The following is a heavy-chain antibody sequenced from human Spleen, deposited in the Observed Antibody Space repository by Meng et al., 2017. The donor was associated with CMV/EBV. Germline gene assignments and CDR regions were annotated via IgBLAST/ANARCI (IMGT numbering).Heavy chain of an antibody. V-gene: IGHV3-7*01. J-gene: IGHJ4*02. CDR3: ARGGYSSSLFWID. CDR1: GINLSSYW. D-gene: IGHD3-3*01. CDR2: RKQDESEK. Sequence: GGSLRLSCAVSGINLSSYWMTWVRQAPGKGLEWVANRKQDESEKYYVDSVKGRFTISKDNAKNSLFLQMNSLRVEDTAVYYCARGGYSSSLFWIDWGQGALVTVSS.